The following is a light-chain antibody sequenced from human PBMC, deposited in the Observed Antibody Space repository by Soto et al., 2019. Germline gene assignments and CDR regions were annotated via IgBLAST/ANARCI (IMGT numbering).Light chain of an antibody. V-gene: IGKV3-15*01. J-gene: IGKJ5*01. CDR2: GAS. Sequence: EIVMTQSPATLSVSPGDRATLSCRASQSISSNLGWYQQKPGQAPRLLIYGASTRATGIPARFSGSGSGTEFTLTISSLQSEDFAVYYCQQYNSWPPITFGQGTRLEIK. CDR3: QQYNSWPPIT. CDR1: QSISSN.